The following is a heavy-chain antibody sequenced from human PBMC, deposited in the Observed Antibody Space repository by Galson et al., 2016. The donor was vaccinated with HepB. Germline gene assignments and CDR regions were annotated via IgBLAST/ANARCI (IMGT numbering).Heavy chain of an antibody. Sequence: PALVKPTQTLTLTCTFSGFSLNTSGMCVSWIRQPPGKALEWLALIDWDDDKYYNTSLKTRPTISKDNSKNQVVLTMTNMDPVDTATYYCARRPYSVDAFDSCGQGTMVTVSS. CDR3: ARRPYSVDAFDS. J-gene: IGHJ3*02. V-gene: IGHV2-70*01. CDR1: GFSLNTSGMC. D-gene: IGHD2-15*01. CDR2: IDWDDDK.